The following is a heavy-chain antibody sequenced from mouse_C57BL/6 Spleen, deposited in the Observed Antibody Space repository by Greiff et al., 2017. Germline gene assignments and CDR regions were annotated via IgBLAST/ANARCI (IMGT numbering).Heavy chain of an antibody. V-gene: IGHV1-64*01. CDR3: ARGGTAQATPFAY. D-gene: IGHD3-2*02. CDR2: IRPNGGST. CDR1: GYTFTSYG. J-gene: IGHJ3*01. Sequence: QVQLQQSGGELVKPGASLKLSCAASGYTFTSYGMPWVRQRPGQGLEWIGMIRPNGGSTNYNEKLKSKSTLTVDKSTNTPYMQLSSLTSEDSAVYYCARGGTAQATPFAYWGQGTLVTVSA.